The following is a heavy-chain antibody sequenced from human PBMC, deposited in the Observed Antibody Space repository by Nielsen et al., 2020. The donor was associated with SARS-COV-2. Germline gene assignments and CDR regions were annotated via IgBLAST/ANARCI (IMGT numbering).Heavy chain of an antibody. CDR3: ARGEVVGNYYYGMDV. D-gene: IGHD1-14*01. J-gene: IGHJ6*02. CDR2: INHSGST. Sequence: LRLSCAVSGGSFSGYYWSWIRQPPGKGLEWIGEINHSGSTNYNPSLKSRVTISVDTSKNQFSLKLSSVTAADTAVYYCARGEVVGNYYYGMDVWGQGITVTVSS. V-gene: IGHV4-34*01. CDR1: GGSFSGYY.